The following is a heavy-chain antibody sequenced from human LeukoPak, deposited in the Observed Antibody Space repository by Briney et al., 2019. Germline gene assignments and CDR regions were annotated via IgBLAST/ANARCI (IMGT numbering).Heavy chain of an antibody. CDR3: AKGSSGYDLGYYYYGMDV. CDR1: GFTFSSYG. D-gene: IGHD5-12*01. V-gene: IGHV3-30*02. Sequence: GGSLRLSCAASGFTFSSYGMHWVRQAPGKGLEWVAFIRYDGSNKYYADSVKGRFTISRDNSKNTLYLQMNSLRAEDTAVYYSAKGSSGYDLGYYYYGMDVWGQGTTVTVSS. J-gene: IGHJ6*02. CDR2: IRYDGSNK.